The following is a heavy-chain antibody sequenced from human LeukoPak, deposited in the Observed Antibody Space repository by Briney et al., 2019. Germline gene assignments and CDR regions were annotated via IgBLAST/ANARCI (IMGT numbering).Heavy chain of an antibody. V-gene: IGHV3-30*02. J-gene: IGHJ4*02. CDR2: IRYDGSNT. CDR3: AKDRNSGYDLEY. Sequence: PGGSLTLSCAASGFTFSRYGMHWVRQAPAKGLEWVAFIRYDGSNTHYADSVMGRFTISRDNSKNTLYLQMNSLRTEDTAVYYCAKDRNSGYDLEYWGQGTLVTVSS. D-gene: IGHD5-12*01. CDR1: GFTFSRYG.